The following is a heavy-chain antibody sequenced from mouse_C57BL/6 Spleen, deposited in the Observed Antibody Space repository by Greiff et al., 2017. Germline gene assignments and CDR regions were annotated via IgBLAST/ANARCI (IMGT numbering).Heavy chain of an antibody. V-gene: IGHV7-3*01. CDR1: GFTFTDYY. CDR2: IRNKANGYTT. J-gene: IGHJ1*03. D-gene: IGHD2-5*01. Sequence: DVKLVESGGGLVQPGGSLSLSCAASGFTFTDYYMSWVRQPPGQALEWLGFIRNKANGYTTEYSASVKGRFTISRDNAQSILYLQMNALRAEDSATYYCARYYYSIAYWYFDVWGTGTTVTVSS. CDR3: ARYYYSIAYWYFDV.